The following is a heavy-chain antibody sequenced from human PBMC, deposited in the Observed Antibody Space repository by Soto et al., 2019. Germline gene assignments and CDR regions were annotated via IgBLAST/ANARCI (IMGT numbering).Heavy chain of an antibody. Sequence: EVQLLESGGGLVQPGGSLRLSCAASGFTFSSYAMSWVRQAPGKGLEWVSAISGSGGSTYYADSVKGRFTISRDNSKNTLYLQMNSLRAEDTAVYYCARDYGLHQGEDYFDYWGQGTLVTVSS. CDR1: GFTFSSYA. V-gene: IGHV3-23*01. J-gene: IGHJ4*02. CDR2: ISGSGGST. CDR3: ARDYGLHQGEDYFDY. D-gene: IGHD3-16*01.